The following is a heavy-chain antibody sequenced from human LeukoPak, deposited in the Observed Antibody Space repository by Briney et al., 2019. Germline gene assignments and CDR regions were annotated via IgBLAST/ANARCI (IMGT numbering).Heavy chain of an antibody. CDR3: ARASGYSSSWHGPQGYYYYMDV. CDR1: GGSISSSNW. V-gene: IGHV4-4*02. CDR2: IYHSGST. D-gene: IGHD6-13*01. J-gene: IGHJ6*03. Sequence: SETLSLTCAVSGGSISSSNWWSWVRQPPGKGLEWIGEIYHSGSTNYNPSLKSRVTISVDTSKNQFSLKLSSVTAADTAVYYCARASGYSSSWHGPQGYYYYMDVWGKGTTVTVSS.